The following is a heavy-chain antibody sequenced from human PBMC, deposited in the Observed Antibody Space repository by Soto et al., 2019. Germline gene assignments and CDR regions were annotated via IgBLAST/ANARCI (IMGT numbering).Heavy chain of an antibody. CDR1: GGSFSGYY. CDR2: INLSGST. D-gene: IGHD6-19*01. V-gene: IGHV4-34*01. CDR3: ARESSSGCYGGYFDY. J-gene: IGHJ4*02. Sequence: PSETLSLTCAVYGGSFSGYYWSWIRQPPGKGLEWIGEINLSGSTNYNTSLKSRVTISVDTSKNQFSLKLSSVTAADTAVYYCARESSSGCYGGYFDYWGQGTLVTVSS.